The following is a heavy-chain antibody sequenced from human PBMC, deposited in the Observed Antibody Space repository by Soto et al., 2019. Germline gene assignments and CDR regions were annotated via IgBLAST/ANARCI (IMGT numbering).Heavy chain of an antibody. CDR3: AKGSCSGGSCSTTRFHYYYYGMDV. D-gene: IGHD2-15*01. J-gene: IGHJ6*02. CDR1: GFTFSSYA. Sequence: PGGSLRLSCAASGFTFSSYAMSWVRQAPGKGLEWVSAISGSGGSTYYADSVKGRFTISRDNSKNTLYLQMNSLRAEDTAVYYCAKGSCSGGSCSTTRFHYYYYGMDVWGQGTTVTVSS. V-gene: IGHV3-23*01. CDR2: ISGSGGST.